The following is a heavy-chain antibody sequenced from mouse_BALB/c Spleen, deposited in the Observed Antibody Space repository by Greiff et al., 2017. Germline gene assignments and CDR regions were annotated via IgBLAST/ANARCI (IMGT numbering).Heavy chain of an antibody. D-gene: IGHD2-3*01. CDR3: ARGRSISPFDY. CDR1: GDSITSGY. Sequence: EVKVVESGPSLVKPSQTLSLTCSVTGDSITSGYWNWIRKFPGNKLEYMGYISYSGSTYYNPSLKSRISITRDTSKNQYYLQLNSVTTEDTATYYCARGRSISPFDYWGQGTTLTVSS. V-gene: IGHV3-8*02. J-gene: IGHJ2*01. CDR2: ISYSGST.